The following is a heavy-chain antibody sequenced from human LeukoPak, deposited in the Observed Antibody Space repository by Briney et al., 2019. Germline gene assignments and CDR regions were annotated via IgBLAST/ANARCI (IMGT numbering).Heavy chain of an antibody. CDR2: INHSGST. D-gene: IGHD3-10*01. CDR3: ARHKITMVRVKSRGGWFDP. J-gene: IGHJ5*02. CDR1: GGSFSGYY. V-gene: IGHV4-34*01. Sequence: PSETLSLTCAVYGGSFSGYYWSWIRQPPGKGLEWIGEINHSGSTNYNPSLKSRVTISVDTSKNQFSLKLSSVTAADTAVYYCARHKITMVRVKSRGGWFDPWGQGTLVTVSS.